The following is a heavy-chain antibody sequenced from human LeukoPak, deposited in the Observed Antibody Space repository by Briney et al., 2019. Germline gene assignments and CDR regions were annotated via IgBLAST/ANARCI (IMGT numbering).Heavy chain of an antibody. V-gene: IGHV3-53*01. Sequence: PGGSLRLSCAASGFTVSSNYMSWVRQGPGKGLEWVSVIYSGGSTYYADSVKGRFTISRDNSKNTLYLQMNSLRAEDTAVYYCAAVTSLSSSWYFDYWGQGTLVTVSS. J-gene: IGHJ4*02. D-gene: IGHD6-13*01. CDR2: IYSGGST. CDR3: AAVTSLSSSWYFDY. CDR1: GFTVSSNY.